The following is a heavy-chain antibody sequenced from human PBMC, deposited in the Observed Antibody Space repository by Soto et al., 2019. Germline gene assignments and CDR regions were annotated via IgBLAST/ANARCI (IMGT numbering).Heavy chain of an antibody. CDR3: AKLQGSGSYYDDDY. J-gene: IGHJ4*02. CDR1: GGPSNNYG. Sequence: QVQLIQSGAEVRTSGSSVKVSCKALGGPSNNYGDSWVRQAPGQGLEWMGGIVPLFGTANYAPKFQGRIRITADDSTRTVNMELRSLTSDDTAAYYCAKLQGSGSYYDDDYWGQGTLVTVSS. CDR2: IVPLFGTA. V-gene: IGHV1-69*01. D-gene: IGHD3-10*01.